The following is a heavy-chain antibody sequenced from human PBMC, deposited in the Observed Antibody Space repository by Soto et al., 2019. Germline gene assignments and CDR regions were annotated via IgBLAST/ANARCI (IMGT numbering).Heavy chain of an antibody. CDR2: ISSLSGNT. CDR1: HATFTGYT. D-gene: IGHD4-17*01. J-gene: IGHJ5*02. Sequence: QVHLVQSETEVKEPGASVTVSCKTSHATFTGYTINWVRRAPGQGLEWLGWISSLSGNTYYARDFHGRLTMTTNTSANTAYMELRSLSSDDTAVYFCARGTVTSGRWFGPWGQGTLVNVSS. CDR3: ARGTVTSGRWFGP. V-gene: IGHV1-18*04.